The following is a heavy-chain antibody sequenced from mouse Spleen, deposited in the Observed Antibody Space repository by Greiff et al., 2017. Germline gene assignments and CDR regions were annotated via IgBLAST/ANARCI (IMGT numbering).Heavy chain of an antibody. Sequence: EVKLMESGGGLVQPGGSLKLSCATSGFTFSDYYMYWVRQTPEKRLEWVAYISNGGGSTYYPDTVKGRFTISRDNAKNTLYLQMSRLKSEDTAMYYCARRGTGGAMDYWGQGTSVTVSS. V-gene: IGHV5-12*02. CDR3: ARRGTGGAMDY. J-gene: IGHJ4*01. D-gene: IGHD2-14*01. CDR2: ISNGGGST. CDR1: GFTFSDYY.